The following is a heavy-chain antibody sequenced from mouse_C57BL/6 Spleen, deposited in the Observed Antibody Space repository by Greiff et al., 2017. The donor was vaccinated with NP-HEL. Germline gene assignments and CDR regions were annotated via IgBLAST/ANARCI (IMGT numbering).Heavy chain of an antibody. CDR1: GYTFINYW. CDR2: INPSNGGT. Sequence: QVQLQQPGTELVKPGASVKLSCKASGYTFINYWMHWVKQRPGQGLEWIGAINPSNGGTNYNEKFKNKATLTADKSSGTAYMQLSSLTSEDSAVYYCARDSGYAFDYWGQGTTLTVSS. D-gene: IGHD3-2*02. V-gene: IGHV1-53*01. CDR3: ARDSGYAFDY. J-gene: IGHJ2*01.